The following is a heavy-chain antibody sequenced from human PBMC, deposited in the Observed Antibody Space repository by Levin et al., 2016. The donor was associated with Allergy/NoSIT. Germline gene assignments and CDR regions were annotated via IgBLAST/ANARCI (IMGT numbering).Heavy chain of an antibody. Sequence: WVRQAPGQGLEWMGWINPNSGDTKNVQKFQGRVTMTRDTSINTVYMELSRLTVDDTAVYYCARAYASGWSDYWGRGTLVTVSS. CDR2: INPNSGDT. D-gene: IGHD6-19*01. CDR3: ARAYASGWSDY. V-gene: IGHV1-2*02. J-gene: IGHJ4*02.